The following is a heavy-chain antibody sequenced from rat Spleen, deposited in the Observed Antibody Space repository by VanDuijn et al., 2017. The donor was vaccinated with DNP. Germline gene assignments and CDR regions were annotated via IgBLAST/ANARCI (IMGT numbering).Heavy chain of an antibody. D-gene: IGHD1-1*01. CDR3: ARHSTTVSPYWYFDF. CDR2: ISPSDNST. J-gene: IGHJ1*01. CDR1: GFTFSNYG. V-gene: IGHV5S13*01. Sequence: EVQLVESGGGFVQPGRSLKLSCAASGFTFSNYGMAWVRQAPTKGLEWVASISPSDNSTYYRDSIKGRFTVSRDKAKSSLYLQMDSLRSEDTATYYCARHSTTVSPYWYFDFWGPGTMVTVSS.